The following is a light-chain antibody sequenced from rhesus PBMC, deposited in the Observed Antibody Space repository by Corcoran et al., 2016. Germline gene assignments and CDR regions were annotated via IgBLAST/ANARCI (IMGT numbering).Light chain of an antibody. CDR1: QSISGS. CDR2: GAS. J-gene: IGKJ2*01. CDR3: LQSSNWPYT. Sequence: EVVMTQSPATLAVSPGERATLSCRTSQSISGSLAWYQHKPGQAPRLLIYGASSRATDITDRFSGSGAVTEFTLTISSLEPEDVGVYFCLQSSNWPYTFGQGTKVEIK. V-gene: IGKV3-24*04.